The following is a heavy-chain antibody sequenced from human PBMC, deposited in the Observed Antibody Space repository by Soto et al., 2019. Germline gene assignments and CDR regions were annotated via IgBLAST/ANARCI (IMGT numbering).Heavy chain of an antibody. CDR1: GGSISGYY. D-gene: IGHD4-17*01. J-gene: IGHJ3*01. V-gene: IGHV4-4*07. CDR3: ARVGRTRATVTTDAFDV. Sequence: QVQLQESGPGLVKPSETLSLTCTVSGGSISGYYWSWIRQPAGKRLEGIGRIYASGNTNKNPPLKSRVSMSVDTSKNQFSLRLNSVTAADTAVYYCARVGRTRATVTTDAFDVWGQGTKVTVSS. CDR2: IYASGNT.